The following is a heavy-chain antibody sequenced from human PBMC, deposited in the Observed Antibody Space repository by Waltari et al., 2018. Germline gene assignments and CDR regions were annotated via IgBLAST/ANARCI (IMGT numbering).Heavy chain of an antibody. CDR1: GGTFSSYA. CDR3: ARAIAAAGYFDY. J-gene: IGHJ4*02. Sequence: QVQLVQSGAEVKKPGSSVKVSCKASGGTFSSYAISWVRQAPGQGLEWMGGISTTFGTANSEQKFQGRVTITADESTSTAYMELSSLRSEDTAVYYCARAIAAAGYFDYWGQGTLVTVSS. V-gene: IGHV1-69*12. D-gene: IGHD6-13*01. CDR2: ISTTFGTA.